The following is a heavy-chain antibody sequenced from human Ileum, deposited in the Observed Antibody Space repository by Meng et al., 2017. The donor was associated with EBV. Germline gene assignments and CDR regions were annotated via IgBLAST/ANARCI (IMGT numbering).Heavy chain of an antibody. Sequence: QNSLNESGPTLAPPTQTLTLTWSFSWFSLSTNVVGVGLIRQPPGKALEWLALIYYDDYQRYIPSLKTRLTITRVTSKSQVVLAMTNMDPVDTATYYCAHKPSGEDFFDYWGQGTLVTVSS. CDR3: AHKPSGEDFFDY. D-gene: IGHD3-16*01. CDR1: WFSLSTNVVG. V-gene: IGHV2-5*02. CDR2: IYYDDYQ. J-gene: IGHJ4*02.